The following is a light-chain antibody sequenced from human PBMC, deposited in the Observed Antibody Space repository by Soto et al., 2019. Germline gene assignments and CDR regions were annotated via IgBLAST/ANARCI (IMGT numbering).Light chain of an antibody. CDR2: GAS. J-gene: IGKJ1*01. CDR1: QSISNN. Sequence: EIVMTQSPATLSVSPGERATLSCRASQSISNNLAWYHQRPGQAPRLLIYGASTRATGIPARFSGSGSGTEFTLTVSSLQSEDFAVYYCQQYNNWWTFGQGTRVEIK. V-gene: IGKV3-15*01. CDR3: QQYNNWWT.